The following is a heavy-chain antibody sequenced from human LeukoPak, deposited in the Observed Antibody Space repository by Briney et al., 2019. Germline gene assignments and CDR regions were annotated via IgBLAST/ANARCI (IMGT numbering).Heavy chain of an antibody. J-gene: IGHJ4*01. V-gene: IGHV3-48*01. CDR2: ISSSSSTI. D-gene: IGHD2-2*01. CDR3: ARENQGYCSSTSCSYFDS. Sequence: GGSLRLSCAASGFTFSSYSMNWVRQAPGKGLEGVSYISSSSSTIYYVDSVKGRFTISRDNAKNSLYLQVNSLRAEDTAVYYCARENQGYCSSTSCSYFDSWGHGTLVTVSS. CDR1: GFTFSSYS.